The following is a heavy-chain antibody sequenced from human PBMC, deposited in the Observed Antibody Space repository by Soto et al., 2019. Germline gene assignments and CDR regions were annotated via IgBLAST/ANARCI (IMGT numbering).Heavy chain of an antibody. CDR1: GFTFSSYG. CDR2: ISYDGINK. J-gene: IGHJ3*02. V-gene: IGHV3-30*03. Sequence: QVQLVESGGGVVQPGRSLRLSCAASGFTFSSYGMHWVRQAPGKWLEWVAVISYDGINKYYSDAVKGRLTSSSDNSKNTLYLQITSLSAEDPAVYYCADAFDIWGQGTMVTVSS. CDR3: ADAFDI.